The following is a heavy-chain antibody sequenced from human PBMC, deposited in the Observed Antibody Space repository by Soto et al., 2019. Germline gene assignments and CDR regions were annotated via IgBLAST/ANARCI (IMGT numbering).Heavy chain of an antibody. CDR2: IYYSGST. J-gene: IGHJ6*02. D-gene: IGHD3-3*01. Sequence: QVQLQESGPGLVKPSQTLSLTCTVSGGSISSGGYYWSWIRQHPGKGLAWIGYIYYSGSTYYNPSLKSRVTISVDTSKNQFSLKLSSVTAADTAVYYCARGRTIFGVVITYYYGMDVWGQGTTVTVSS. CDR1: GGSISSGGYY. CDR3: ARGRTIFGVVITYYYGMDV. V-gene: IGHV4-31*03.